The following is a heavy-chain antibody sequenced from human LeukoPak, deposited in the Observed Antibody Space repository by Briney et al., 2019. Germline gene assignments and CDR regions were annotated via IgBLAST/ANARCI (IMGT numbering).Heavy chain of an antibody. CDR2: IKRDGSEK. CDR1: GFIFSSYW. Sequence: GSLRLSCAASGFIFSSYWMTWVRQAPGKGLEWVANIKRDGSEKNYVDSVKGRFTISRDNAKNSVFLQMDSLRAEDTAVYYCARDGGSGGDYWGQGTLVTVSS. J-gene: IGHJ4*02. D-gene: IGHD2-15*01. CDR3: ARDGGSGGDY. V-gene: IGHV3-7*01.